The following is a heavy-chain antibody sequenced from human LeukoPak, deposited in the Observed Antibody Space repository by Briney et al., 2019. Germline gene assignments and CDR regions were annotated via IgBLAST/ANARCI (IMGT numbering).Heavy chain of an antibody. CDR1: GGTFSSYA. CDR2: IIPIFGTA. CDR3: ARDQDFGPQYGDYQYYFDY. J-gene: IGHJ4*02. D-gene: IGHD4-17*01. V-gene: IGHV1-69*05. Sequence: SVKISCKASGGTFSSYAISWVRQAPGQGLEWMGRIIPIFGTANYAQKFQGRVTITTDESTSTAYMELSSLRSEDTAVYYCARDQDFGPQYGDYQYYFDYWGQGTLVTVSS.